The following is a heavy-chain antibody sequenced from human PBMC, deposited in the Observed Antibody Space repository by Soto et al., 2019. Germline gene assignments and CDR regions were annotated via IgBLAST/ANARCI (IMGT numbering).Heavy chain of an antibody. Sequence: QVQLVQSGAEVKKPGSSVKVSCKASGGTFSSYAISWVRQAPGPGLEWMGGIITIFGTANYAQKFQGRVTITADKSTSTADMELSSLRSEDTVVHYCARGESNYDSSGYIHVWTGNDACDIWGQGTIVTDSS. CDR2: IITIFGTA. CDR1: GGTFSSYA. V-gene: IGHV1-69*06. J-gene: IGHJ3*02. D-gene: IGHD3-22*01. CDR3: ARGESNYDSSGYIHVWTGNDACDI.